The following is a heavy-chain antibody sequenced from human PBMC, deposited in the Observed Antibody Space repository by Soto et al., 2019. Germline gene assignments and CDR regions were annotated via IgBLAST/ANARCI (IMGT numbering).Heavy chain of an antibody. V-gene: IGHV4-31*11. Sequence: QVQLQESGPGLVKPSQTLSLTCAVSGGSIRSDGSYWTWIRQLPGGGLEWIGYIYYSGSTSYNPSRESRASISVDSSENQFSLRLTSVTAADTAVYYCARRARNRRGYPIDSWGQGTLVTVSS. D-gene: IGHD5-18*01. J-gene: IGHJ4*02. CDR2: IYYSGST. CDR1: GGSIRSDGSY. CDR3: ARRARNRRGYPIDS.